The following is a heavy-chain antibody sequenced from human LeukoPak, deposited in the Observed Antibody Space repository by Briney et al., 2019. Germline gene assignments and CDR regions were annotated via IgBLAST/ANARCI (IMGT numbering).Heavy chain of an antibody. Sequence: GESLKISCKGSGYNFNIYWIDWVRQMPGKGLEWMGSIYPGDSDTRYSPSFQGQVTISADKSISTAYLQWSSLKASDTAMYYCARSTRTGDLSDYWGQGTLVTVSS. J-gene: IGHJ4*02. V-gene: IGHV5-51*01. CDR3: ARSTRTGDLSDY. CDR1: GYNFNIYW. D-gene: IGHD7-27*01. CDR2: IYPGDSDT.